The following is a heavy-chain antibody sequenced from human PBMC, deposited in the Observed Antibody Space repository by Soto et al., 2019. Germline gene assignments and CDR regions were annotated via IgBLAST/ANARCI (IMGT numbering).Heavy chain of an antibody. Sequence: EGQLVESGGGLVQPGGSLRLSCAASGFTFSSYWMSWVRQAPGKGLEWVANIKQDGSEKYYVDSVKGRFTISRDNAKNSLYLQMNSLRVEDTAVYYCAREYNWNRIMYYYYMDVWGKGTTVTVSS. CDR3: AREYNWNRIMYYYYMDV. CDR1: GFTFSSYW. D-gene: IGHD1-20*01. V-gene: IGHV3-7*01. J-gene: IGHJ6*03. CDR2: IKQDGSEK.